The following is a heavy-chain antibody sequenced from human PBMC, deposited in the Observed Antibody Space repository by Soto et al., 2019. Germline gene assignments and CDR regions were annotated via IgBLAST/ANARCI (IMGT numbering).Heavy chain of an antibody. V-gene: IGHV1-18*01. Sequence: ASVKVSCKASGYTFTSYGISWVRQAPGQGLEWMGWISAYNGNTNYAQKLQGRVTMTTDTSTSTAYMELRSLRPDDTAVYYCARPASITIFGVVTPDAFDIWGQGTMVTVSS. D-gene: IGHD3-3*01. CDR3: ARPASITIFGVVTPDAFDI. J-gene: IGHJ3*02. CDR2: ISAYNGNT. CDR1: GYTFTSYG.